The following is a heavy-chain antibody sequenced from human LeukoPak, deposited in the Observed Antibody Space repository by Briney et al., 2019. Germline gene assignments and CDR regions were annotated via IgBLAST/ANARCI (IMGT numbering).Heavy chain of an antibody. CDR3: AKGEAVAGSSEFDY. CDR2: IIGRGVDT. V-gene: IGHV3-23*01. D-gene: IGHD6-19*01. CDR1: GFTFSNFA. Sequence: GGSLRLSCVASGFTFSNFAMNWVRQAPGKRLEWVSSIIGRGVDTYHADSVQGRFTISRDNSKNTLYLQMNSLRAEDTAVYYCAKGEAVAGSSEFDYWGQGTLVTVSS. J-gene: IGHJ4*02.